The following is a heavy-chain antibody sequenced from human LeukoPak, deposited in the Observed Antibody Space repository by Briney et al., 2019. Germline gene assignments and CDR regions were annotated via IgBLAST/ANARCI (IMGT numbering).Heavy chain of an antibody. J-gene: IGHJ4*02. D-gene: IGHD3-10*01. CDR3: ARGVWFGELGAIQPPFDY. Sequence: SETLSLTCTVSGGSISSSSYYWGWIRQPPGKGLEWIGSIHYSGSTYYNPSLKSRVTISVDTSKNQFSLKLSSVTAADTAVYYCARGVWFGELGAIQPPFDYWGQGTLVTVSS. V-gene: IGHV4-39*07. CDR1: GGSISSSSYY. CDR2: IHYSGST.